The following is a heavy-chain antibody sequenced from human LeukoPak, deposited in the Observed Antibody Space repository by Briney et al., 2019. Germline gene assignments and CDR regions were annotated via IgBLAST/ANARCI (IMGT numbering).Heavy chain of an antibody. CDR1: GFTFSDYY. CDR2: ISSSSSYT. CDR3: ARFYYDYVWGSYRYTQFDY. Sequence: GGSLRLSCAASGFTFSDYYTSWIRQAPGKGLEWVSYISSSSSYTNYADSVKGRFTISRDNAKNSLYLQMNSLRAEDTAVYYCARFYYDYVWGSYRYTQFDYWGQGTLVTVSS. V-gene: IGHV3-11*06. J-gene: IGHJ4*02. D-gene: IGHD3-16*02.